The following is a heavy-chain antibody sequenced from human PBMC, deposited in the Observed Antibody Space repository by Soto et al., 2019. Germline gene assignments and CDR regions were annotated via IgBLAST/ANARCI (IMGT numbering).Heavy chain of an antibody. CDR1: GFTFGSYS. CDR3: ARDDLTYCSGGSCYPREYNWFDP. CDR2: ISSSSSTI. D-gene: IGHD2-15*01. Sequence: GGSLRLSCAASGFTFGSYSMNWVRQAPGKGLEWVSYISSSSSTIYYADSVKGRFTISRDNAKNSLYLQMNSLRAEDTAVYYCARDDLTYCSGGSCYPREYNWFDPWGQGTLVTVSS. J-gene: IGHJ5*02. V-gene: IGHV3-48*01.